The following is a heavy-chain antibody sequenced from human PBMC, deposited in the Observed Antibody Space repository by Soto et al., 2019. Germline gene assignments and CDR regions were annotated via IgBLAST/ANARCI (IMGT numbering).Heavy chain of an antibody. D-gene: IGHD2-15*01. CDR2: IIPIFGTA. CDR1: GYTFTIYA. Sequence: ASVKVSCKASGYTFTIYAMHWVRQAPGQGLEWMGGIIPIFGTANYAQKFQGRVTMTRDTSTSTVYMELSSLRSEDTAVYYCARGAVVVVAATKSNWFDPWGQGTLVTVSS. V-gene: IGHV1-69*05. CDR3: ARGAVVVVAATKSNWFDP. J-gene: IGHJ5*02.